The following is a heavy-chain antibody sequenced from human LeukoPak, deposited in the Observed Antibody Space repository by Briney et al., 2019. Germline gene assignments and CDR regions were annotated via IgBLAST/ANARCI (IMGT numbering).Heavy chain of an antibody. CDR2: INPNSGDT. Sequence: GASVKVSCKASGYTLSNYYMHWVRQPPGQGLEWMGWINPNSGDTNYAQNLQGRVTLTSDTSINTDYMALTGLRSADTAVYFCARVVSGGVIWAYWGQGTLVTVSS. CDR3: ARVVSGGVIWAY. CDR1: GYTLSNYY. J-gene: IGHJ4*02. V-gene: IGHV1-2*02. D-gene: IGHD3-16*01.